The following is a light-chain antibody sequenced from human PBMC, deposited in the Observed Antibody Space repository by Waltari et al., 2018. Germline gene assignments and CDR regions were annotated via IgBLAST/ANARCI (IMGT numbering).Light chain of an antibody. V-gene: IGLV2-23*02. CDR1: SNDVGIYNL. CDR3: CPSAGSRTDVV. J-gene: IGLJ2*01. Sequence: QSALTQPASVSGSPGQSITISCTGTSNDVGIYNLVSWYQQPPGKAPKLMTYEVNKRRAGVSTPSSGSKSGNPASLTISGLRAGDEAEYYCCPSAGSRTDVVFGGGTKLTVL. CDR2: EVN.